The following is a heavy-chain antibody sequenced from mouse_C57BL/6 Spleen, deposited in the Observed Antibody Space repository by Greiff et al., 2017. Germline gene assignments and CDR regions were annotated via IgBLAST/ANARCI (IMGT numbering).Heavy chain of an antibody. V-gene: IGHV1-55*01. J-gene: IGHJ2*01. CDR3: ARSYDYDYYFDY. CDR1: GYTFTSYW. Sequence: QVQLQQSGAELVKPGASVKMSCKASGYTFTSYWITWVKQRPGQGLEWIGDIYPGSGSTNYNEKFKSKATLTVDTSSSTAYMQLSSLTSEDSAVYYCARSYDYDYYFDYWGQGTTLTVSS. CDR2: IYPGSGST. D-gene: IGHD2-4*01.